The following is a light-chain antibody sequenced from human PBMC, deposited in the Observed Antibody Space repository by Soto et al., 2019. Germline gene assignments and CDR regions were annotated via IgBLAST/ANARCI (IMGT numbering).Light chain of an antibody. CDR3: QQYGSSPRLT. CDR2: GAS. CDR1: QSVSSSY. Sequence: IVLTQSPGTLSLSPGERATLSCRASQSVSSSYLAWYQQKPGQAPRLLIYGASSRATGIPDRFSGGGSGTDFTLTISRLEPEDFAVYYCQQYGSSPRLTFGGGTKV. J-gene: IGKJ4*01. V-gene: IGKV3-20*01.